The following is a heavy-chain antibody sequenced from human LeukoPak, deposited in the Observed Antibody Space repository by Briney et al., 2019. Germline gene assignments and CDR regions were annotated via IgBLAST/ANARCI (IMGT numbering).Heavy chain of an antibody. J-gene: IGHJ4*02. CDR3: AKLALDLPDY. Sequence: PGGSLRLSCAASGFTLSSYAISWVRQAPGKGLEWVSAISGSGGSTYYADSVKGRFTISRDNSKNTLYLQTNSLRAEDTAVYYCAKLALDLPDYWGQGTLVTVSS. D-gene: IGHD1-1*01. CDR1: GFTLSSYA. V-gene: IGHV3-23*01. CDR2: ISGSGGST.